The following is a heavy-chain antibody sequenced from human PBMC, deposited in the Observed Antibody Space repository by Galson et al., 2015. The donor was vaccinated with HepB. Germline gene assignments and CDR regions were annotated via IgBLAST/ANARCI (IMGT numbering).Heavy chain of an antibody. Sequence: SLRLSCAVSGFSLSSYEMSWVRQAPGKGLEWLAYISTGGHNVYYAGSVKGRFTISRDNAKNSLYLQMNSLRAEDTGVYYCARNPSSGWGTWYYFDYWGQGSLVTVSS. CDR2: ISTGGHNV. CDR1: GFSLSSYE. D-gene: IGHD7-27*01. J-gene: IGHJ4*02. CDR3: ARNPSSGWGTWYYFDY. V-gene: IGHV3-48*03.